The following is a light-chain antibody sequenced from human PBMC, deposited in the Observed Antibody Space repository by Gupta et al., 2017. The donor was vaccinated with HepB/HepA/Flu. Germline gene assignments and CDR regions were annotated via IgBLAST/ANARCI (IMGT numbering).Light chain of an antibody. CDR3: VLYMGRGIWV. J-gene: IGLJ3*02. CDR1: SGSVSPSDY. V-gene: IGLV8-61*01. CDR2: NTK. Sequence: QTVVTQEPSFSVSPGGTVTLTCGLSSGSVSPSDYPSWYQQTPGQAPRTLIYNTKTRSSGVPDRCSGSILGNKAALTITGAQADDESDYYCVLYMGRGIWVFGGGTKLTVL.